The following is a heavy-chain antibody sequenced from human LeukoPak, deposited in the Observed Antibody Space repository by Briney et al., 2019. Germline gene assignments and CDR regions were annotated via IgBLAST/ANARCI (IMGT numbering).Heavy chain of an antibody. CDR2: INHSGST. V-gene: IGHV4-34*01. CDR3: ASGPLGYDFWSGYYFY. CDR1: GGSFSGYY. Sequence: PSETLSLTCAVYGGSFSGYYWSWIRQPPGKGLEWIGEINHSGSTNYNPSLKSRVTISVDTSKNQFSLKLSSVTAADTAVYYCASGPLGYDFWSGYYFYWGQGTLVTVSS. J-gene: IGHJ4*02. D-gene: IGHD3-3*01.